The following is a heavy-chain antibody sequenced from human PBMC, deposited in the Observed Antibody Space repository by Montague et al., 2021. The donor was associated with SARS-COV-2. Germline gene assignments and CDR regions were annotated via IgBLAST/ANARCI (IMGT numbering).Heavy chain of an antibody. V-gene: IGHV4-39*02. CDR3: AREEAGDWYFDL. Sequence: SETLSLTCTVSGVSINSSRYYWGWIRQPPGKGPEWIGSIYSSGTTFYNPSLRSRVTMSVDTSKNQFSLRLSSVTAADTAVYYCAREEAGDWYFDLWGRGTLVTVSS. CDR2: IYSSGTT. CDR1: GVSINSSRYY. D-gene: IGHD6-19*01. J-gene: IGHJ2*01.